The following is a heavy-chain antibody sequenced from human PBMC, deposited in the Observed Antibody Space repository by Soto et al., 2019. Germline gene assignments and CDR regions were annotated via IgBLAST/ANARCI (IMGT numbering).Heavy chain of an antibody. J-gene: IGHJ3*02. V-gene: IGHV3-30-3*01. D-gene: IGHD6-19*01. Sequence: QVQLVESGGGVVQPGRSLRLSCAASGFTFKNYAMHWVRQAPGKGLEWVAVISYDGSIEFYADSVKGRFTISRDDFKNTMFLQMGSLRVEDTAVYFCARSSGWYEADAFDMWGQGTMVTVSA. CDR2: ISYDGSIE. CDR3: ARSSGWYEADAFDM. CDR1: GFTFKNYA.